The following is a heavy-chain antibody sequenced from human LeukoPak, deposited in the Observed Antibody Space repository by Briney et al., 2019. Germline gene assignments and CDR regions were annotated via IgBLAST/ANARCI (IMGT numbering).Heavy chain of an antibody. V-gene: IGHV3-21*01. Sequence: AGGSLRLSCAASGFTFSSYSMTWVRQAPGKGLEWVSSISSSSSYIYYADSVKGRFTISRDNAKNSLYLQMNSLRAEDTAVYYCATDRRRYYYDSSGYYSPYFDYWGQGTLVTVSS. CDR3: ATDRRRYYYDSSGYYSPYFDY. J-gene: IGHJ4*02. CDR1: GFTFSSYS. D-gene: IGHD3-22*01. CDR2: ISSSSSYI.